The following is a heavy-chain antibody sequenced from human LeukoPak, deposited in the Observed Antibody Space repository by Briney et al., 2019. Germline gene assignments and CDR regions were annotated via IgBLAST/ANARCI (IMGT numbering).Heavy chain of an antibody. CDR2: IIPILGIA. D-gene: IGHD2-2*01. Sequence: SSVKVSCKASGGTFSSYAISWVRQAPGQGLEWMGRIIPILGIANYAQKFQGRVTITADKSTSTAYMELSSLRSEDTAVYYCAGAMTSGGDEGADFDYWGQGTLVTVSS. V-gene: IGHV1-69*04. CDR3: AGAMTSGGDEGADFDY. J-gene: IGHJ4*02. CDR1: GGTFSSYA.